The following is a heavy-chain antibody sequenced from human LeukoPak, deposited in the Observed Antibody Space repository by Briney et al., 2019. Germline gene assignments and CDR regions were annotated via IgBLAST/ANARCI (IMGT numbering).Heavy chain of an antibody. CDR1: GGSISSYY. J-gene: IGHJ4*02. CDR3: ARGGDSSGFY. D-gene: IGHD6-19*01. V-gene: IGHV4-4*07. Sequence: PSETLSLTCTVSGGSISSYYWSWIRQPAGKGLEWIGRIYTSGSTNYNPSLKSRVTISVDKSKNQFSLKLSSVTAADTAVCYCARGGDSSGFYWGQGTLVTVSS. CDR2: IYTSGST.